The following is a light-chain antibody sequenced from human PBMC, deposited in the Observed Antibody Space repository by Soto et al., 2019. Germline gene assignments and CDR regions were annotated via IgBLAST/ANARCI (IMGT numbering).Light chain of an antibody. CDR1: SSNIGNNY. Sequence: QAVLTQPPSVSAAPGQTVTISCSGSSSNIGNNYVSWYQQLPGTAPKLLIYDNNKRPSGIPDRFSGSKSGTSATLGITGLQTGDEADYYCGTWDSSLSAGFVIGGGTKLTVL. J-gene: IGLJ2*01. CDR3: GTWDSSLSAGFV. CDR2: DNN. V-gene: IGLV1-51*01.